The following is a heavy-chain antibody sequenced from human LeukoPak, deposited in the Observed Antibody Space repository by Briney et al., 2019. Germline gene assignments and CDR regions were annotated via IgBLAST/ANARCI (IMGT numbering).Heavy chain of an antibody. V-gene: IGHV3-21*01. D-gene: IGHD1-1*01. J-gene: IGHJ3*02. CDR3: AREGSKYNWNEGAFDI. Sequence: PGGSPRLSCAASGFTFSSYSMNWVRQAPGKGLEWVSSISSSSSYIYYADSVKGRFTISRDNAKNSLYLQMNSLRAEDTAVYYCAREGSKYNWNEGAFDIWGQGTMVTVSS. CDR2: ISSSSSYI. CDR1: GFTFSSYS.